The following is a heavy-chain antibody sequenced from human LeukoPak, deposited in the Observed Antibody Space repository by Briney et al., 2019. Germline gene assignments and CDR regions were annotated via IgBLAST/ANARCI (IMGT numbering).Heavy chain of an antibody. D-gene: IGHD3-16*01. Sequence: GGSLRLSCAASGFTFSTYHMHWVRQAPGKGLEWVSSISKRDGYTFYKDSVKGRFPTPREIAKSSLYLKMNSLREEDWAGYYCAREGGGFDYWGQGTLVTVSS. CDR2: ISKRDGYT. J-gene: IGHJ4*02. V-gene: IGHV3-21*01. CDR3: AREGGGFDY. CDR1: GFTFSTYH.